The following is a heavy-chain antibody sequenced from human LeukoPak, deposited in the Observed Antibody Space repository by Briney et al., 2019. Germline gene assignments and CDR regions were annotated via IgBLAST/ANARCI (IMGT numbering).Heavy chain of an antibody. CDR3: ATNSYSSSWYGHDY. CDR2: INYSGRT. Sequence: SETLSLTCTVSGGSISSSSYYWGWIGQPPGKGLESNGSINYSGRTYSNPSTKSRVTISVDTSKNQFSLKLSSVAAADTAMYCWATNSYSSSWYGHDYWGQGTLVSVSS. CDR1: GGSISSSSYY. J-gene: IGHJ4*02. V-gene: IGHV4-39*01. D-gene: IGHD6-13*01.